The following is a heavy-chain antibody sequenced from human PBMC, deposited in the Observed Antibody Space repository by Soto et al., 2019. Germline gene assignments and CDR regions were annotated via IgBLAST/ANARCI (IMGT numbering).Heavy chain of an antibody. CDR1: GGSISSGGHS. CDR3: ARLSGSYYLLPDY. J-gene: IGHJ4*02. CDR2: IDDSENT. V-gene: IGHV4-31*03. Sequence: QVQLQESGPRLVKPSQTLSLTCIVSGGSISSGGHSWSWIRQHPGKGLEWIGYIDDSENTYNNPSLKSRLSMSVDTSRSQFSLNLSSVTAADTAVYYCARLSGSYYLLPDYWGQGTLVTVSS. D-gene: IGHD1-26*01.